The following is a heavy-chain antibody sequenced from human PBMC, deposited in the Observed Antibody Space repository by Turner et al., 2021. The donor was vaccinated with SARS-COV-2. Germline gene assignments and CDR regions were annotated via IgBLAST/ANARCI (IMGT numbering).Heavy chain of an antibody. J-gene: IGHJ6*02. CDR3: AVVPAAKTRGYYYGMDV. CDR1: GNTSTSHN. CDR2: INPNSGGT. Sequence: QMHPVQSGAEVQKPWASGHVPCTASGNTSTSHNVHWVRQAPGQGVEWMGGINPNSGGTSYAQKFQGRVTMTRDTAISTAYMELSRLRSDDTAVYYCAVVPAAKTRGYYYGMDVWGQGTTVTVSS. D-gene: IGHD2-2*01. V-gene: IGHV1-2*02.